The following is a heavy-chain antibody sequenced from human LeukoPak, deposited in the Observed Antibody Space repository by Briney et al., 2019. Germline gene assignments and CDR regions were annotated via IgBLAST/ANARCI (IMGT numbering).Heavy chain of an antibody. CDR3: ARVPASRYCSSTSCYRVGYYYYYYMDV. J-gene: IGHJ6*03. CDR2: INHSGST. D-gene: IGHD2-2*01. CDR1: GGSFSGHY. Sequence: PSETLSLTCAVYGGSFSGHYWSWIRQPPGKGLEWIGEINHSGSTNYNPSLKSRVTISVDTSKNQFSLKLSSVTAADTAVYYCARVPASRYCSSTSCYRVGYYYYYYMDVWGKGTTVTVSS. V-gene: IGHV4-34*01.